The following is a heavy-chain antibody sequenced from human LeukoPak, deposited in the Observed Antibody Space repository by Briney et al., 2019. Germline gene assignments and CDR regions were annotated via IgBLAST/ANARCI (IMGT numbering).Heavy chain of an antibody. V-gene: IGHV1-18*01. CDR3: ARAVAGLNAFDI. CDR1: GYTFTSYG. CDR2: ISAYNGNT. D-gene: IGHD6-19*01. J-gene: IGHJ3*02. Sequence: ASVKVSCKASGYTFTSYGISWVRQAPGQGREWMGWISAYNGNTNYAQKLQGRVTMTTDTSTSTAYMELRSLRSDDTAVYYCARAVAGLNAFDIWGQGTMVTVSS.